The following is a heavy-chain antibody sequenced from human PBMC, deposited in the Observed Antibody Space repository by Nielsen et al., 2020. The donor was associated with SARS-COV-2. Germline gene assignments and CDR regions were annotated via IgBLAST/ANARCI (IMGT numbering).Heavy chain of an antibody. CDR2: ISDDNTI. CDR1: GGSVSSNDW. CDR3: ASLNWVDPTSK. Sequence: LSLTCAVSGGSVSSNDWWPWVRQAPGKGLEWISYISDDNTIFYADSVKGRFTISRDNAKNSLYLQMHNLRAEDTAVYFCASLNWVDPTSKWGPRTPVTVSA. D-gene: IGHD1-1*01. V-gene: IGHV3-48*03. J-gene: IGHJ4*02.